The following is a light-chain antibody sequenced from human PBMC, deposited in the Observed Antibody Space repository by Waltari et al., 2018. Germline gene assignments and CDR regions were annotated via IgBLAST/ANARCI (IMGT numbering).Light chain of an antibody. Sequence: QAVLTQPSSLSASPGASASLTCTLRSGINVGTYRIYWYQQKPGSPPQYLLRYKSDSDKQQGSGVPIRFSGSKDASVNAGILLISGLQSEDEADYYCMIWHSSAVVFGGGTKLTVL. CDR1: SGINVGTYR. V-gene: IGLV5-45*02. J-gene: IGLJ2*01. CDR2: YKSDSDK. CDR3: MIWHSSAVV.